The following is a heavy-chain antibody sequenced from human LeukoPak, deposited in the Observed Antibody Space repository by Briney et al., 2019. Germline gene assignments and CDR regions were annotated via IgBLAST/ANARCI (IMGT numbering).Heavy chain of an antibody. CDR2: INHSGST. D-gene: IGHD3-22*01. CDR1: GGSFSGYY. J-gene: IGHJ4*02. V-gene: IGHV4-34*01. Sequence: PSETLSLTCAVYGGSFSGYYWSWIRQPPGKGLEWIGEINHSGSTNYNPSLKSRVTISVDTSKNQFSLKLSSVTAADTAVYYCASTTFSLDSSGYNFDYWGQGTLVTVSS. CDR3: ASTTFSLDSSGYNFDY.